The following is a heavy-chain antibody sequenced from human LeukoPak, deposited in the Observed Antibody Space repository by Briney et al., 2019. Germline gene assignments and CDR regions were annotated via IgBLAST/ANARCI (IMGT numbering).Heavy chain of an antibody. D-gene: IGHD5-18*01. J-gene: IGHJ6*03. Sequence: VASVKVSCKASGGTFSSYAIGWVRQAPGQGLEWMGRIIPIFGTANYAQKFQGRVTITTDESTSTAYMELSSLRSEDTAVYYCARSSPPTRIQLWLVGYMDVWGKGTTVTVSS. CDR2: IIPIFGTA. CDR3: ARSSPPTRIQLWLVGYMDV. V-gene: IGHV1-69*05. CDR1: GGTFSSYA.